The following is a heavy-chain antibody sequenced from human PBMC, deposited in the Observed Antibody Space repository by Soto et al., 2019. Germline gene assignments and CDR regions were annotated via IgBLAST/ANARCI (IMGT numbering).Heavy chain of an antibody. CDR1: GFALSPYW. CDR2: INQDGSVK. Sequence: PGGSLRLSCEASGFALSPYWMSWVRQAPGKGLEWVASINQDGSVKHYVDSVRGRFTISRDNAKNSLFLQMNSLSAEDTAVYYCATLTEAVTTFVYWGQGTPVTVPP. V-gene: IGHV3-7*03. J-gene: IGHJ4*02. D-gene: IGHD1-1*01. CDR3: ATLTEAVTTFVY.